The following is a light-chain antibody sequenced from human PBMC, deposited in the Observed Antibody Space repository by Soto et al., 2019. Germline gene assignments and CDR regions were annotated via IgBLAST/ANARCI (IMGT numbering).Light chain of an antibody. Sequence: DIVLTQSPGTLSLSPGERATLSCRASQSVSSSYLAWYQQKPGQAPRLLIYGASSRATGITDRFSGSGSGTDFTLTISRLEPEDFAVYYCQQYGSSPPTFGQGTKVEIK. CDR3: QQYGSSPPT. CDR1: QSVSSSY. J-gene: IGKJ1*01. CDR2: GAS. V-gene: IGKV3-20*01.